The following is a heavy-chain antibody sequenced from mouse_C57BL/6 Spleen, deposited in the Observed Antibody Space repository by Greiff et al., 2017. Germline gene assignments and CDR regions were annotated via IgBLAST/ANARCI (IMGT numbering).Heavy chain of an antibody. CDR1: GYNIKNTY. D-gene: IGHD1-1*01. Sequence: VQLQQSVAELVRPGASVKLSCTASGYNIKNTYMHWVKQRPEQGLEWIGRIDPANGNTKYAPKFQGKATLTADTSSHTAYLQRSSLTSEDSACYYCARGWGGVAPGYFDVWGTGTTVTVSS. V-gene: IGHV14-3*01. CDR3: ARGWGGVAPGYFDV. J-gene: IGHJ1*03. CDR2: IDPANGNT.